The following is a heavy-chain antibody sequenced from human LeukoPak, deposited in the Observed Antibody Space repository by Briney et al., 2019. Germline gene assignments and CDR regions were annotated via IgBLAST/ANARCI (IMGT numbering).Heavy chain of an antibody. V-gene: IGHV4-30-4*01. Sequence: PSHTLSLTCTVSGGSISSGDYYWSWIRQPPGKGLEWIGYIYYSGSTYYNPSLKSRVTISVDTSKNQFSLKLSSVTAADTAVYYCASFRRTSYQYYFDYWGQGTLVTVSS. D-gene: IGHD2-2*01. CDR3: ASFRRTSYQYYFDY. CDR2: IYYSGST. CDR1: GGSISSGDYY. J-gene: IGHJ4*02.